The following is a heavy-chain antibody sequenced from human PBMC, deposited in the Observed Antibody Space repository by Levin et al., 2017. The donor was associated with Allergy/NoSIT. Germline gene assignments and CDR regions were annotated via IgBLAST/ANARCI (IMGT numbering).Heavy chain of an antibody. CDR1: GGSFSGYY. Sequence: PSETLSLTCAIYGGSFSGYYWSWIRQPPGKGLEWIGEINHSGSTNYNPSLKSRVTISGDTFKNQFSLKLSSVTAADTAVYYCARELGYCSGGSCYGGTFNYWGQGTLVTVSS. J-gene: IGHJ4*02. CDR2: INHSGST. D-gene: IGHD2-15*01. V-gene: IGHV4-34*01. CDR3: ARELGYCSGGSCYGGTFNY.